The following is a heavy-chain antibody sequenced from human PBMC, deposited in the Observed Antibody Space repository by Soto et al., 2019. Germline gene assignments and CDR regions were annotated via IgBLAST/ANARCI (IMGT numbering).Heavy chain of an antibody. CDR1: GFTFSSYA. V-gene: IGHV3-30-3*01. CDR2: ISYDGSNK. D-gene: IGHD2-2*01. Sequence: GGSLRLSCAASGFTFSSYAMHWVRQAPGKGLEWVAVISYDGSNKYYADSVKGRFTISRDNSKNTLYLQMNSLRAEDTAVYYCARGGRIKIVVVPAAMDYWGQGTLVTVSS. CDR3: ARGGRIKIVVVPAAMDY. J-gene: IGHJ4*02.